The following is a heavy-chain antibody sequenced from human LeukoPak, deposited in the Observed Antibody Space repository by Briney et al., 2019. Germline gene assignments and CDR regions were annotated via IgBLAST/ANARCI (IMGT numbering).Heavy chain of an antibody. D-gene: IGHD6-19*01. V-gene: IGHV4-39*02. CDR2: IYYSGST. CDR3: ARDPGIAVAGFDY. Sequence: SETLSLTCAVSGGSISSGGYSWSWIRQPPGKGLEWIGSIYYSGSTYYNPSLKSRVTISVDTSKNQFSLKLSSVTAADTAVYYCARDPGIAVAGFDYWGQGTLVTVSS. CDR1: GGSISSGGYS. J-gene: IGHJ4*02.